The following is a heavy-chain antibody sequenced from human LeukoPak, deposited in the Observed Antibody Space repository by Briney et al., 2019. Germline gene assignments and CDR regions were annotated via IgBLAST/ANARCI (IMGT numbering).Heavy chain of an antibody. V-gene: IGHV3-9*01. D-gene: IGHD2-8*01. CDR3: AKDTVGAYCTNGVCYGPFDY. CDR1: GFTFDDYA. CDR2: ISWNSGSI. J-gene: IGHJ4*02. Sequence: PGGSLRLSCAASGFTFDDYAMHWVRQAPGKGLEWVSGISWNSGSIGYADSVKGRFTISRDNAKNSLYLQMNSLRAEDTALYYCAKDTVGAYCTNGVCYGPFDYWGQGTLVTVSS.